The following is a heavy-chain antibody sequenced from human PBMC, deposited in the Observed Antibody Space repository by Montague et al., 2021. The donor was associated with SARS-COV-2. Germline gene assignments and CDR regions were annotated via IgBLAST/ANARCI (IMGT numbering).Heavy chain of an antibody. CDR2: IYYSGST. V-gene: IGHV4-59*01. CDR3: ARENTVTTFGGPYYIDS. CDR1: GDSINNYY. D-gene: IGHD4-17*01. J-gene: IGHJ4*02. Sequence: SETLSLTCTVSGDSINNYYWSWIRQSPGKGLEYIGYIYYSGSTNYNPSLKSRVTISVDTSKNQFSLKLSSVTAADTAVYYCARENTVTTFGGPYYIDSWGQGTLVTVSA.